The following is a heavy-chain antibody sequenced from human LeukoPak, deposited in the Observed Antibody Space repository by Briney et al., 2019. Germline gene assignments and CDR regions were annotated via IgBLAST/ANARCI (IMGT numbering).Heavy chain of an antibody. CDR2: ISYDGSNK. J-gene: IGHJ4*02. CDR1: GFTFSSYA. Sequence: GGSLRLSCAASGFTFSSYAMHWVRQAPGKGLEWVAVISYDGSNKYYADSVKGRFTISRDNSKNTLYLQMNSLRAEDTAVYYCAGGQQLYWGQGTLVTVSS. V-gene: IGHV3-30-3*01. CDR3: AGGQQLY. D-gene: IGHD6-13*01.